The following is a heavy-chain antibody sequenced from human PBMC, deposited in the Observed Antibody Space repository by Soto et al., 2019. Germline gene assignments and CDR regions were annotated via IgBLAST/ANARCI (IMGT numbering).Heavy chain of an antibody. J-gene: IGHJ4*02. D-gene: IGHD3-16*01. CDR3: AESTVFGGGSEY. Sequence: QVQLVQSGAEVKKPGSSVKVSCKASGGTFSTYAFNWVRQAPGQGLEWMGGIIPIFGRANYAQKLQGRVTFTADGSTSTAYQEFVSLRSEGTAVLYCAESTVFGGGSEYLGQGTMVTVSS. CDR1: GGTFSTYA. V-gene: IGHV1-69*01. CDR2: IIPIFGRA.